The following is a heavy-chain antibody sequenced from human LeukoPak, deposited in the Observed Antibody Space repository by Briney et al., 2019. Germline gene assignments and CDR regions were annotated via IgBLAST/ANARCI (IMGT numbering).Heavy chain of an antibody. D-gene: IGHD6-19*01. J-gene: IGHJ4*02. CDR3: AKVLSSGWEFDY. Sequence: PGGSLRHSCAASGFTFSSYGMHWVRQAPGKGLEWVAFIRYDGSNKYYADSVKGRFTISRDNSKNTLYLQMNSLKTEDTALYYCAKVLSSGWEFDYWGQGTLVTVSS. CDR2: IRYDGSNK. V-gene: IGHV3-30*02. CDR1: GFTFSSYG.